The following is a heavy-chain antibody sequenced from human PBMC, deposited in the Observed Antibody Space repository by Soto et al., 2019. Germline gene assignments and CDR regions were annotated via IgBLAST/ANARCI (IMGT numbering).Heavy chain of an antibody. CDR3: ARGVPDGYFDL. V-gene: IGHV1-69*02. J-gene: IGHJ2*01. D-gene: IGHD3-10*01. Sequence: QVQLVQSGIEVKKPGSSVKVSCKSSGGTFNTYTIAWVRQAPGQGLEWMGRIIPILGLVNYAQKFQGRVTITADQSTSTAYMELSSLRSDDTAVFYCARGVPDGYFDLWGRGTLVTVSS. CDR1: GGTFNTYT. CDR2: IIPILGLV.